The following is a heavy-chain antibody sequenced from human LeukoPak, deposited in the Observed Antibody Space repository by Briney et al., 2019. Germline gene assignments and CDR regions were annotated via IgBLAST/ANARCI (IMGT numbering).Heavy chain of an antibody. Sequence: ASVKVSCKASGYTFTSYDINWVRQAPGQGLEWMGWMNPNNGSTSYAQKFQGRVTITRNTSISTAYMELSGPRSEDTALYYCARGRSTGYPYYFDYWGQGTLVTVSS. D-gene: IGHD5-12*01. CDR2: MNPNNGST. CDR3: ARGRSTGYPYYFDY. CDR1: GYTFTSYD. J-gene: IGHJ4*02. V-gene: IGHV1-8*03.